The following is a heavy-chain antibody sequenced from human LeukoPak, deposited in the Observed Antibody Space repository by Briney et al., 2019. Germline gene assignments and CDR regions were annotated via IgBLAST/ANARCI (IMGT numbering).Heavy chain of an antibody. J-gene: IGHJ6*03. Sequence: SETLSLTCAVYGGSFSGYYWSWIRQPPGKGLEWIGEINHSGSTNYNPSLKSRVTISVDTSKNQFSLKLSSVTAADTAVYYCARVRGSDSYYSMDVWGKGATVTVSS. D-gene: IGHD2-15*01. CDR2: INHSGST. CDR1: GGSFSGYY. CDR3: ARVRGSDSYYSMDV. V-gene: IGHV4-34*01.